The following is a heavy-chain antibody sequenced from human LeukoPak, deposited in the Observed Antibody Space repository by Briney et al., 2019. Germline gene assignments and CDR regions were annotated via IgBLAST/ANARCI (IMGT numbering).Heavy chain of an antibody. CDR1: GGSISSYY. V-gene: IGHV4-4*07. Sequence: SETLSLTCTVSGGSISSYYWSWIRQPAGKGLEWIGRIYTSGSTNYNPSLKSRVTMSVDTSKNQFSLKLSSVTAADTAVYYCARDGYYDSSGFFDSWGQGTLVTVSS. CDR2: IYTSGST. J-gene: IGHJ4*02. CDR3: ARDGYYDSSGFFDS. D-gene: IGHD3-22*01.